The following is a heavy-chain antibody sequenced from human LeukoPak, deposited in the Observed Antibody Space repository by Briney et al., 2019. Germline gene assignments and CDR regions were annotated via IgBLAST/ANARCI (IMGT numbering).Heavy chain of an antibody. CDR1: GYTFTGYY. V-gene: IGHV1-2*04. Sequence: ASVKVSCKASGYTFTGYYMHWVRQAPGQGLEWMGWINPNSGGTNYAQKFQGWVTMTRDTSISTAYMELSRLRSDDTAVYYCARAGGYYYGSGSYNGPRFAFDIWGQGTMVTVSS. CDR2: INPNSGGT. D-gene: IGHD3-10*01. J-gene: IGHJ3*02. CDR3: ARAGGYYYGSGSYNGPRFAFDI.